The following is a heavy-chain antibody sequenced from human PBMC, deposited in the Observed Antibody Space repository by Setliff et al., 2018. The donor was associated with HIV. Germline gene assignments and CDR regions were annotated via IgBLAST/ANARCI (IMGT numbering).Heavy chain of an antibody. CDR2: IHYTGST. CDR3: ARASTRIGYDSSGYPFDY. Sequence: SETLSLTCSVSGGSVSSVNYYWSWIRQPPGKGLEWIGYIHYTGSTTYNPSLKSRVTISVDTSKNQFSLELSSVTAADTAVYYCARASTRIGYDSSGYPFDYWGQGTLVTVSS. V-gene: IGHV4-61*01. CDR1: GGSVSSVNYY. D-gene: IGHD3-22*01. J-gene: IGHJ4*02.